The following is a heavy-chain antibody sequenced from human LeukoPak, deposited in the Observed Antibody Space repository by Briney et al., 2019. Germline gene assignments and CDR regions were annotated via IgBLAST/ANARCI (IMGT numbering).Heavy chain of an antibody. J-gene: IGHJ4*02. D-gene: IGHD6-19*01. CDR1: GVSFSGYY. CDR3: ASQRGWYGGFDY. CDR2: INHSGST. Sequence: AETLSLTCAVYGVSFSGYYWSWIRQPPGKGLEWVGEINHSGSTNYNPSLKSRVTISVDTSKNQFSLKLSSVTAADTAVYYCASQRGWYGGFDYWGQGTLVTVSS. V-gene: IGHV4-34*01.